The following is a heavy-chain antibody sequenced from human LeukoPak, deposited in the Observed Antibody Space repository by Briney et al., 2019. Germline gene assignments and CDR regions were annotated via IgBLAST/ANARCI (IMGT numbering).Heavy chain of an antibody. CDR3: ARAEGPSSSFDY. CDR1: GYTFTGYY. D-gene: IGHD6-13*01. CDR2: INPNSSGT. Sequence: ASVKVSCKASGYTFTGYYMHWVRQAPGQGLEWMGWINPNSSGTNYAQKFQGRVTMTRDTSISTAYMELSRLRSDDTAVYYCARAEGPSSSFDYWGQGTLVTVSS. V-gene: IGHV1-2*02. J-gene: IGHJ4*02.